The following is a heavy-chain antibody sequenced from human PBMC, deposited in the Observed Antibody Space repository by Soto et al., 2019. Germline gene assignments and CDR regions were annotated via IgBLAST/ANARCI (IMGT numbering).Heavy chain of an antibody. J-gene: IGHJ5*02. V-gene: IGHV4-4*02. Sequence: SETLSLTCAVSGGSISSSKWWSWVRQPPGKGLEWIGEIYHSGSTNYNPSLKSRVTISVDKSKNQFSLKLSSVTAADTAVYYCAPKGFDYDEQRFDPWGQGTLVTVSS. CDR1: GGSISSSKW. CDR3: APKGFDYDEQRFDP. D-gene: IGHD4-17*01. CDR2: IYHSGST.